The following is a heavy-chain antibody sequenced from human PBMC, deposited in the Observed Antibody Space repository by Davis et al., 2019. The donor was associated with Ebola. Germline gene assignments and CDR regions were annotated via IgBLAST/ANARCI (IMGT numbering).Heavy chain of an antibody. V-gene: IGHV1-46*01. Sequence: ASVKVSCKVSGYTLTEVSIYWVRQAPGKGLEWMGLINPSIGNTSLAQKFQGRVTLTRDTSTSTVHMDLSSLKSEDTAIYYCASGEFVDFWGQGTLVTVSS. CDR3: ASGEFVDF. D-gene: IGHD3-10*01. J-gene: IGHJ4*02. CDR1: GYTLTEVS. CDR2: INPSIGNT.